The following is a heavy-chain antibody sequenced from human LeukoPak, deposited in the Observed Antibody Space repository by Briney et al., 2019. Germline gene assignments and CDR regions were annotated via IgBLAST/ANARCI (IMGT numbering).Heavy chain of an antibody. D-gene: IGHD3-22*01. CDR1: GFTFTTYW. J-gene: IGHJ4*02. Sequence: GGSLRLSCAASGFTFTTYWMHWVRQAPGKGLVWVSHINSDGSITSYADSVKGRFTISRDNAKNTLYLQVNSLRVEDTAVYYCARVYETNGYLYWGQGSLVTVSS. CDR3: ARVYETNGYLY. CDR2: INSDGSIT. V-gene: IGHV3-74*01.